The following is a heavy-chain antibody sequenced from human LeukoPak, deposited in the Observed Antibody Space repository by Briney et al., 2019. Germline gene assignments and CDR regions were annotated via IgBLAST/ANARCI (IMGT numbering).Heavy chain of an antibody. CDR2: ISGSGGST. CDR3: ARDTMIVRVFDY. J-gene: IGHJ4*02. V-gene: IGHV3-23*01. CDR1: GFTFSSYG. Sequence: GGSLRLSCAASGFTFSSYGMSWVRQAPGKGLEWVSAISGSGGSTYYADSVKGRFTISRDNAKNSLYLQMNSLRAEDTAVYYCARDTMIVRVFDYWGQGTLVTVSS. D-gene: IGHD3-22*01.